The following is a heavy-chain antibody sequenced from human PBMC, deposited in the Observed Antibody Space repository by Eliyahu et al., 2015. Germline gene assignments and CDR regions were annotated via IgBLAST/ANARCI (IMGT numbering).Heavy chain of an antibody. Sequence: GYTFTSYGNTKYSQKFQGRVTITRDTSASTAYMELSSLRSEDTAVYYCAPCDYRNDPFDYWGQGTLVTVSS. V-gene: IGHV1-3*04. CDR3: APCDYRNDPFDY. J-gene: IGHJ4*02. D-gene: IGHD4-11*01. CDR2: TFTSYGNT.